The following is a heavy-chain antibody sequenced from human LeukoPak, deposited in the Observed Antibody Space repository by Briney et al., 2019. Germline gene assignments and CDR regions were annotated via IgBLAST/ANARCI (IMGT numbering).Heavy chain of an antibody. CDR2: IYYSGST. D-gene: IGHD3-10*01. CDR1: GGSISSYY. Sequence: SETLSLTCTVSGGSISSYYWSWIRQPPGKGLEWIGYIYYSGSTNYNPSLKSRVTISVDTSKNQFSLKLSSVTAADTAVYYCARDQAPPGWFDPWGQGTLVTVSS. CDR3: ARDQAPPGWFDP. V-gene: IGHV4-59*01. J-gene: IGHJ5*02.